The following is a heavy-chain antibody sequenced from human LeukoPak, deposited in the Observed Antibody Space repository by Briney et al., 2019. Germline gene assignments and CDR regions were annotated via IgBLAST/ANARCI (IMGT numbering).Heavy chain of an antibody. D-gene: IGHD5-24*01. CDR2: IIPIFGTA. CDR1: GGTFSSYA. J-gene: IGHJ4*02. Sequence: SVKVSCKASGGTFSSYAISWVRQAPGQGLEWMGGIIPIFGTANYAQKFQGRVTITADESTSTAYMELSSLRSEDTAVYYCARGNADGLGYFDYWGQGTLVTVSS. CDR3: ARGNADGLGYFDY. V-gene: IGHV1-69*01.